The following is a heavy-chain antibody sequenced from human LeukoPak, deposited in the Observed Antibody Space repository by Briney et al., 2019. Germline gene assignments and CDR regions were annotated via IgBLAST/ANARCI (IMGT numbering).Heavy chain of an antibody. J-gene: IGHJ5*02. D-gene: IGHD2-2*01. CDR2: IYYSGST. V-gene: IGHV4-59*08. Sequence: PSEALSLTCTVSGVSISSYYWSWIRQPPGKGLEWIGYIYYSGSTNYNPSLKSRVTISLDTSKNQFSLKLSSVTAADTAVYYCVRGEAPYCSSTSCYPNWFDPWGQGTLVTVSS. CDR1: GVSISSYY. CDR3: VRGEAPYCSSTSCYPNWFDP.